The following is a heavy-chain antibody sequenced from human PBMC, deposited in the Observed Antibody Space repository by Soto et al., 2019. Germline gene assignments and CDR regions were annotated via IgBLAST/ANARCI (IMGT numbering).Heavy chain of an antibody. Sequence: PSETLSLTCAVYGGSFSGYYWSWIRQPPGKGLEWIGEINHSGSTYHDPSLKSRVTISVDTSKSQFSLRLSSVTAADTAVYYCATTYVSSCHWGQGTLVTVSS. CDR1: GGSFSGYY. CDR3: ATTYVSSCH. CDR2: INHSGST. V-gene: IGHV4-34*01. J-gene: IGHJ4*02. D-gene: IGHD6-13*01.